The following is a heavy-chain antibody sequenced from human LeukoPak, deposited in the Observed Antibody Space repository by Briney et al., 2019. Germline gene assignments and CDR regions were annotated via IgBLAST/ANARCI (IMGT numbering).Heavy chain of an antibody. Sequence: GASVKVSCKASGCTFSSYAISWVRQPPGQGLEWMGGIIPIFGTANYAQKFQGRVTITTYESTSTAYMELSSLRSEDTAVYYCARCRRRTSTGPYFDCWGQGTLVTVSS. V-gene: IGHV1-69*05. CDR2: IIPIFGTA. CDR3: ARCRRRTSTGPYFDC. CDR1: GCTFSSYA. D-gene: IGHD6-25*01. J-gene: IGHJ4*02.